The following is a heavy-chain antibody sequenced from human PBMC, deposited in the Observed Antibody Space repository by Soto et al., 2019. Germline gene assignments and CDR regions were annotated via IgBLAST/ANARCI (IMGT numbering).Heavy chain of an antibody. CDR1: GFTFSSYA. V-gene: IGHV3-30-3*01. CDR2: ISYDGNNK. D-gene: IGHD2-2*01. Sequence: QVQLVESGGGVVQPGRSLRLSCAASGFTFSSYAMPWVRQAPGKGLEWVAVISYDGNNKYYADSVKGRFTISRDNSKNTLYLHMNSLRVEDTAVYYSARGPSSLTRFDYWGQGTLVTVSS. CDR3: ARGPSSLTRFDY. J-gene: IGHJ4*02.